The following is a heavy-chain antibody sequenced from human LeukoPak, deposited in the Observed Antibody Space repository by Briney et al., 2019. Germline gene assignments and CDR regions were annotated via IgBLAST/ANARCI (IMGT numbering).Heavy chain of an antibody. CDR1: GFTVSSDY. CDR3: AREFPEDDSSGYYFDY. Sequence: GGSLRLSCAASGFTVSSDYMSWVRQAPGKGLEWVSVIYSGGSTYYADSVKGRFTISRDNSKNTLYLQMNSLRAEDTAVYYCAREFPEDDSSGYYFDYWGQGTLVTVPS. CDR2: IYSGGST. D-gene: IGHD3-22*01. V-gene: IGHV3-66*01. J-gene: IGHJ4*02.